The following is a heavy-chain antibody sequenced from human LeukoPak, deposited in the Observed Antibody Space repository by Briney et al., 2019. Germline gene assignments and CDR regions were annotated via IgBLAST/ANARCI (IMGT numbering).Heavy chain of an antibody. J-gene: IGHJ3*02. CDR2: ISSSSYT. V-gene: IGHV3-21*01. D-gene: IGHD4-23*01. CDR3: AREVYGGNSDAFDI. Sequence: PGGSLRLSCAASGFTFSSYSMNWVRQAPGKGLEWVSSISSSSYTYYADSVKGRFSISRDNAKNSLFLQTNSLRAEDTAVYYCAREVYGGNSDAFDIWGQGTMVTVSS. CDR1: GFTFSSYS.